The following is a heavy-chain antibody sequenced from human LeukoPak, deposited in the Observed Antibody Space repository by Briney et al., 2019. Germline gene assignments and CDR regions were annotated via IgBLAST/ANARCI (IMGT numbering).Heavy chain of an antibody. Sequence: GGSLRLSCVASGFTFSSYSMHWVRHAPGKGLVWVSRINTDGSTTNYADSVKGRFTISRDNAKNTLYLQMNSLRADDTAVYYCARGEMVQVYWGQGTLVTVSS. CDR1: GFTFSSYS. J-gene: IGHJ4*02. V-gene: IGHV3-74*01. CDR3: ARGEMVQVY. CDR2: INTDGSTT. D-gene: IGHD5-24*01.